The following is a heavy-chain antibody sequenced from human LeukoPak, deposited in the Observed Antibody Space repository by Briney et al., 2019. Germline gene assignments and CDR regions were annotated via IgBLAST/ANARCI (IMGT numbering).Heavy chain of an antibody. J-gene: IGHJ4*02. CDR2: IYYSGST. Sequence: SETLSLTCTVSGGSVNSGAYYWTWIRQHPGKGLEWIGYIYYSGSTYYNPSLESRITISIDTSKNQFSLNLSSVTAADTAVYYCARENVFSSGYSIKHWGQGTLVTVSS. CDR1: GGSVNSGAYY. V-gene: IGHV4-31*03. CDR3: ARENVFSSGYSIKH. D-gene: IGHD3-3*01.